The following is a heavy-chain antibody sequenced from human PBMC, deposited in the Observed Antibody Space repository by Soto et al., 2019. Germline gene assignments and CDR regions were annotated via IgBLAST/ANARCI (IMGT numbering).Heavy chain of an antibody. Sequence: GGSLRLSCAASGFTFSSYAMSWVRQAPGKGLEWVSAISGSGGSTYYADSVKGRFTISRDNSKNTLYLQMNSLRAEDTAVYYCAKDRRGYCSSTSCRDAFDIWGQGTMVTVSS. V-gene: IGHV3-23*01. D-gene: IGHD2-2*01. CDR3: AKDRRGYCSSTSCRDAFDI. J-gene: IGHJ3*02. CDR1: GFTFSSYA. CDR2: ISGSGGST.